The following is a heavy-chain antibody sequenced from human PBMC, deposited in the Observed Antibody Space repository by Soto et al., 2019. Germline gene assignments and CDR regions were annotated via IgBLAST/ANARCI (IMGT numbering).Heavy chain of an antibody. CDR1: GFSFTSYT. CDR2: ISSSNTFI. Sequence: GGSLRLSCAASGFSFTSYTMHWVRQAPGKGLEWVSPISSSNTFIYYADSVKGRFTISRDNAYNSLYLQMNSLRDEDTAVYYCAKDPAAVTWYFFDSWGQGTLVTVSS. J-gene: IGHJ4*02. CDR3: AKDPAAVTWYFFDS. D-gene: IGHD6-19*01. V-gene: IGHV3-48*02.